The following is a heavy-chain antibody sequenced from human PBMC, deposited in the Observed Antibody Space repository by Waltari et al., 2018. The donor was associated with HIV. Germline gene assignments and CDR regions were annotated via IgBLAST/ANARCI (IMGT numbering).Heavy chain of an antibody. J-gene: IGHJ4*02. V-gene: IGHV4-38-2*02. CDR3: VRDLGQGELLLTFDH. D-gene: IGHD3-10*01. Sequence: QVQMQESGPGLVRPSETLSLICTVSGDSVTKTHLWGWVRHSPKEGLQWIGSLFHSGRRDYNPSLKSRVTMSVDASKNLFSLKMTSLTAADTARYFCVRDLGQGELLLTFDHWGPG. CDR1: GDSVTKTHL. CDR2: LFHSGRR.